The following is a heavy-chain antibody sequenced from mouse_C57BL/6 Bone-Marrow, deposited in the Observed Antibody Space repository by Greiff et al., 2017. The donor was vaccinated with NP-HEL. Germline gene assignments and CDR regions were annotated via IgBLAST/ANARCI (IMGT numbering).Heavy chain of an antibody. CDR1: GYTFTSYW. J-gene: IGHJ2*01. V-gene: IGHV1-7*01. CDR3: ARSPYYYGSSYRRYFDY. D-gene: IGHD1-1*01. Sequence: VQLQESGAELAKPGASVKLSCKASGYTFTSYWMHWVKQRPGQGLEWIGYINPSSGYTKYNQKFKGKATLTADKSSSTAYMQLSSLTYEDSAVYYCARSPYYYGSSYRRYFDYWGQGTTLTVSS. CDR2: INPSSGYT.